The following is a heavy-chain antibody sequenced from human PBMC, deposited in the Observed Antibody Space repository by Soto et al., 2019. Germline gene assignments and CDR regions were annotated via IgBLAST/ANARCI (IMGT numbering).Heavy chain of an antibody. CDR1: GGSISSGGYY. V-gene: IGHV4-31*03. CDR3: ARAPLL. D-gene: IGHD1-26*01. J-gene: IGHJ4*02. Sequence: QVQLQESGPGLVKPSQTLSLTCTVSGGSISSGGYYWSWIRQHPGKGLEWIGYIYYSGSTYYNPSPTRRVTIAVDTSKTQSTLKLSSVTAADTAVYSCARAPLLWGQGTLVTLSS. CDR2: IYYSGST.